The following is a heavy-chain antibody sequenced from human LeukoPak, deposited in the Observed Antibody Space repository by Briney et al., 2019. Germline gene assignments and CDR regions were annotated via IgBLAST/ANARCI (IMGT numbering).Heavy chain of an antibody. CDR1: GFSFSSYE. CDR3: ARGHWNYKAYYYHMSV. J-gene: IGHJ6*03. CDR2: IRSSGDTI. D-gene: IGHD1-7*01. Sequence: TGGSLRLSCAASGFSFSSYEMNWVRQAPGKGLEWVAYIRSSGDTIYYADTVKGRFTISIYNDTNKLYLQMNSLRAEDTAVDFCARGHWNYKAYYYHMSVWGKVTTVTVS. V-gene: IGHV3-48*03.